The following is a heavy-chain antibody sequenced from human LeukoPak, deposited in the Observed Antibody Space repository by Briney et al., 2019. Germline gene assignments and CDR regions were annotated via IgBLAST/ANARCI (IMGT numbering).Heavy chain of an antibody. D-gene: IGHD3-3*01. V-gene: IGHV4-34*01. CDR3: ARGRYDFWSGYYYYYMDV. CDR1: GGSFSDYF. Sequence: SETLSLMCSVYGGSFSDYFWSWIRQPPGKGLEWIGEIDDGGNTNYNPSLMSRVIVSMEKSKKQFSLVMRSMTAADTAVYYCARGRYDFWSGYYYYYMDVWGKGTTVTVSS. J-gene: IGHJ6*03. CDR2: IDDGGNT.